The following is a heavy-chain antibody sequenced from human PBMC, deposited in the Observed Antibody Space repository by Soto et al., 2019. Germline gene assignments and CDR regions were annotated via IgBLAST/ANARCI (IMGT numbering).Heavy chain of an antibody. CDR1: GYIFTNYD. Sequence: GASVKVSCKASGYIFTNYDISWVRQAPGQGLEWMGWMNPNSGGTDYAQKFQGRVTMTRDTSISTAYMELSSLRSEDTAVYYCTRAYQLLVHNRFDSWGQGTLVTVSS. CDR2: MNPNSGGT. J-gene: IGHJ5*01. D-gene: IGHD2-2*01. CDR3: TRAYQLLVHNRFDS. V-gene: IGHV1-8*01.